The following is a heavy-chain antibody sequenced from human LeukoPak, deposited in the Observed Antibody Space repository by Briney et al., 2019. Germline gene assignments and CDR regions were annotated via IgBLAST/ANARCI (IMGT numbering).Heavy chain of an antibody. D-gene: IGHD3-10*01. CDR2: IIPIFGTA. J-gene: IGHJ4*02. V-gene: IGHV1-69*13. CDR1: GGTFSSYA. Sequence: ASVKVSCKASGGTFSSYAISWVRQAPGQRLEWMGGIIPIFGTADYAQKFQGRVTITADESTSTAYMELSSLRSDDTAVYYCARGGVSSGSYYKTLLGFDYWGQGTLVTVSS. CDR3: ARGGVSSGSYYKTLLGFDY.